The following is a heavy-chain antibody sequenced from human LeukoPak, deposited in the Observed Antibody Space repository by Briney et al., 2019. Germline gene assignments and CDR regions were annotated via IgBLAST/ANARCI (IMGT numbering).Heavy chain of an antibody. Sequence: QTGGSLRLSCAASGFTFSSHEMNWVRQAPGKGLEWVSYISSSGSTIYYVDSVKGRFTISRDNAKNSLYLQMNSLRAEDTAVYYCARDGDQWELSFMDYWGQGTLVTVSS. CDR3: ARDGDQWELSFMDY. CDR1: GFTFSSHE. J-gene: IGHJ4*02. CDR2: ISSSGSTI. V-gene: IGHV3-48*03. D-gene: IGHD1-26*01.